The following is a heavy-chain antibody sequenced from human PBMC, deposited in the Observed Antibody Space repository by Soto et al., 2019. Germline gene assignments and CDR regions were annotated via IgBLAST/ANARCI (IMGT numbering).Heavy chain of an antibody. V-gene: IGHV1-3*01. J-gene: IGHJ4*02. D-gene: IGHD1-7*01. CDR3: ARDFCELQGGLADH. Sequence: QVQLVQSGAEVREPGASVKVSCKASGYTFTSYAMHLVRQAPGQRPEWMGWINAGNGNTKYSQKFQGRVTITRDTSASTAYMELSSLRSEDTAVYYCARDFCELQGGLADHWGQGTLVTVSS. CDR1: GYTFTSYA. CDR2: INAGNGNT.